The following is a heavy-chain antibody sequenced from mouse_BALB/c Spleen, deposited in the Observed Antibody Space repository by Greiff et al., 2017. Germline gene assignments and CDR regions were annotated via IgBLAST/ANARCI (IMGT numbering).Heavy chain of an antibody. CDR2: IWSGGST. Sequence: VQLQQSGPGLVQPSQSLSITCTVSVFSLTSYGVHWVRQSPGKGLEWLGVIWSGGSTVYNAAFISRLSISKDNSKSQVFFKMNSLQANDTSIYYCARKGYYAMDYWGQGTSVTVSS. CDR3: ARKGYYAMDY. CDR1: VFSLTSYG. V-gene: IGHV2-2*02. J-gene: IGHJ4*01.